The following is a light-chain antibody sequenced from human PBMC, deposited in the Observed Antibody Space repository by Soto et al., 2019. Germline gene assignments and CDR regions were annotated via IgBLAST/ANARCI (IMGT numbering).Light chain of an antibody. CDR1: QSVSDSY. Sequence: VLTQSPGTLSLSPGERATLSCRASQSVSDSYLAWYQQKPGQAPRLLIYASSRATGIPDRFSGSGSGTDFTLTISRLEPEDFAVYYCQHYGTSALFGPGTKVDIK. J-gene: IGKJ3*01. V-gene: IGKV3-20*01. CDR3: QHYGTSAL. CDR2: AS.